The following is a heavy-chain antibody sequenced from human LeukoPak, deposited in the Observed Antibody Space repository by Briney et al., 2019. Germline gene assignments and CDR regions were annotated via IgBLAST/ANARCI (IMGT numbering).Heavy chain of an antibody. D-gene: IGHD3-22*01. CDR2: IYYSGST. Sequence: SETLSLTCTVSGGSISSFYWSWIRQPPGKGLEWIGSIYYSGSTNYNPSLKSRVTISVDTSKNQFSLKLSSVTAADTAVYYCARHLIESGSAYYYAFDYWGQGTLVTVSA. CDR3: ARHLIESGSAYYYAFDY. V-gene: IGHV4-59*08. CDR1: GGSISSFY. J-gene: IGHJ4*02.